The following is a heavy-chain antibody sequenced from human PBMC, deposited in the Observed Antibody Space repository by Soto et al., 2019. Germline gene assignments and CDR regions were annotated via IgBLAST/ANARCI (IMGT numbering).Heavy chain of an antibody. Sequence: QVQLVQSGAEVQKPGSSVKVSCKASGGTFSSYAISWVRQAPGHGLEWMGGIIPIFGTANYAQKFQGRVTITADKSTSKAYMELSSLRSEDTAVYYCAAPLKGFGYYYGMDVWGQGTTVTVSS. D-gene: IGHD3-10*01. CDR3: AAPLKGFGYYYGMDV. CDR1: GGTFSSYA. J-gene: IGHJ6*02. CDR2: IIPIFGTA. V-gene: IGHV1-69*06.